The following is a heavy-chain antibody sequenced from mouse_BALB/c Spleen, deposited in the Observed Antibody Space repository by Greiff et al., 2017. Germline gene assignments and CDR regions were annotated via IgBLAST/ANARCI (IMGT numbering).Heavy chain of an antibody. CDR3: AYRYDAWFAY. V-gene: IGHV3-2*02. J-gene: IGHJ3*01. CDR2: ISYSGST. D-gene: IGHD2-14*01. Sequence: VQLQQSGPGLVKPSQSLSLTCTVTGYSITSDYAWNWIRQFPGNKLEWMGYISYSGSTSYNPSLKSRISITRDTSKNQFFLQLNSVTTEDTATYYCAYRYDAWFAYWGQGTLVTVSA. CDR1: GYSITSDYA.